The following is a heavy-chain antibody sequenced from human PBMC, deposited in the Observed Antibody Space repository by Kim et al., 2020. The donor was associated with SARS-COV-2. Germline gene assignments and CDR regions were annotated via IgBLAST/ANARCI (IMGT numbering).Heavy chain of an antibody. D-gene: IGHD3-10*01. J-gene: IGHJ2*01. V-gene: IGHV4-39*01. Sequence: NPPHKSRVTISVDTSKNQFSLKLSSVTAADTAVYYCARRAYYYDSGGFDLWGRGTLVTVSS. CDR3: ARRAYYYDSGGFDL.